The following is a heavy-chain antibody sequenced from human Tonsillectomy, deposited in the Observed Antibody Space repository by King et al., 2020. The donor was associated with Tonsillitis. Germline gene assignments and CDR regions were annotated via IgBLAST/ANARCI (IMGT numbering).Heavy chain of an antibody. CDR3: ARGYSSTSWYCDY. D-gene: IGHD2-2*01. J-gene: IGHJ4*02. CDR1: GGSFSGYD. V-gene: IGHV4-34*01. Sequence: VQLQQWGAGLLKPSETLSLTCAVSGGSFSGYDWTWIRQTPGQGLEWIWEINHRGSTNYNPSLESRVTMSVEMSKNQFSLKMSSVTAGDTAVYYCARGYSSTSWYCDYWGQGTLVTVSS. CDR2: INHRGST.